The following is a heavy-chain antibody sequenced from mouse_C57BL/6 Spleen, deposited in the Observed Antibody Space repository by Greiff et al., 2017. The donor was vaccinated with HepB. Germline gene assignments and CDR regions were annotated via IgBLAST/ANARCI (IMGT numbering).Heavy chain of an antibody. Sequence: QVQLQQSGTELVKPGASVKLSCKASGYTFTSYWMHWVKQRPGQGLEWIGNINPSNGGTNYNEKFKSKATLTVDKSSSTAYMQLSSLTSEDSAVYYCARGGLTYYDYDGGAMDYWGQGTSVTVSS. D-gene: IGHD2-4*01. CDR3: ARGGLTYYDYDGGAMDY. V-gene: IGHV1-53*01. J-gene: IGHJ4*01. CDR1: GYTFTSYW. CDR2: INPSNGGT.